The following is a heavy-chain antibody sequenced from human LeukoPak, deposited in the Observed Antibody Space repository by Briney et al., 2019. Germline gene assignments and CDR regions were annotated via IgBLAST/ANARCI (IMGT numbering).Heavy chain of an antibody. Sequence: GASVKVSCKASGYTSTNYGISWVRQAPGQGLEWMGWISINRGNTNYAQKFQGRVSMTTDTSTSTAYMELRGLRSDYTAMYYCARDVGITVADSFDPWGQGTLVTVSS. V-gene: IGHV1-18*01. CDR2: ISINRGNT. D-gene: IGHD6-19*01. CDR3: ARDVGITVADSFDP. J-gene: IGHJ5*02. CDR1: GYTSTNYG.